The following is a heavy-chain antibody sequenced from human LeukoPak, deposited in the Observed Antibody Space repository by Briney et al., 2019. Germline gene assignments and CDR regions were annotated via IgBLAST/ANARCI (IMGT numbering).Heavy chain of an antibody. V-gene: IGHV3-43*02. CDR1: EFTFHDHD. D-gene: IGHD1-1*01. J-gene: IGHJ4*02. Sequence: GRSLTLSCAASEFTFHDHDMHWVRQAPGKGLEWVSLISGDGGNKNYADSVKGRFTISRDNSENFLYLQMSSLRSEDTAFYYCAKRSGSPHNFDFWGQGALVTVSS. CDR2: ISGDGGNK. CDR3: AKRSGSPHNFDF.